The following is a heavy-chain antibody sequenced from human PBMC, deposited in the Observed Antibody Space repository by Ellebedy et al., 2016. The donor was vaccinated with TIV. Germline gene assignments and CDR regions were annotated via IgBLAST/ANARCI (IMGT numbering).Heavy chain of an antibody. Sequence: SETLSLTCTVSGDSISSGGYYWTWIRQLPGKGLEWMGFIYYSGSTYYNPSLKSRIIISVDTSKNQFSLKLTSLTAADTAVYYCATSRVVAAGVDYFEFWGQGSLVTVSS. D-gene: IGHD2-15*01. J-gene: IGHJ4*02. CDR1: GDSISSGGYY. CDR2: IYYSGST. CDR3: ATSRVVAAGVDYFEF. V-gene: IGHV4-31*03.